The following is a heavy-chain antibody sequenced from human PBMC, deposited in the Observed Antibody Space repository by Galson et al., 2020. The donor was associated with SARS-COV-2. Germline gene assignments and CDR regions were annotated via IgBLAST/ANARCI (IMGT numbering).Heavy chain of an antibody. D-gene: IGHD6-19*01. Sequence: GGSLRLSCAASGFSFSSYWMTWVRQAPGKGLEWVANIKQDGSDKYYMDSVKGRFTISRDNAKNSLYLHMNSLRAEDTAVYYCARESYDSGWFDYWGQGTLVTVSS. J-gene: IGHJ4*02. V-gene: IGHV3-7*03. CDR2: IKQDGSDK. CDR1: GFSFSSYW. CDR3: ARESYDSGWFDY.